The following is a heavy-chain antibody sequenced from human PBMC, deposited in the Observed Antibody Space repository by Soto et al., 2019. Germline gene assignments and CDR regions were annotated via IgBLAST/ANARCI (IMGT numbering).Heavy chain of an antibody. D-gene: IGHD4-4*01. CDR3: ARGFGTPTHYTTYGYYGMDA. CDR1: GGSFSGYY. J-gene: IGHJ6*02. Sequence: SETLSLTCAVYGGSFSGYYWSWIRQPPGKGLEWIGEINHSGSTNYNPSLKSRVTISVDTSKNQFSLKLSSVTAADTAVYYCARGFGTPTHYTTYGYYGMDAWGQGTTIT. CDR2: INHSGST. V-gene: IGHV4-34*01.